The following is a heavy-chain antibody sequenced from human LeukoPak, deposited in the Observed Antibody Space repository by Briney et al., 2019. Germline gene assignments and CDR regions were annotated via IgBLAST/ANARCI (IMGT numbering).Heavy chain of an antibody. CDR2: ISSSGSTI. CDR1: GFTFSDYY. CDR3: ARDRIWDIVGATSWFDP. V-gene: IGHV3-11*01. J-gene: IGHJ5*02. Sequence: PGGSLRLSCAASGFTFSDYYMSWIRQAPGKGLEWVSYISSSGSTIYYADPVKGRFTISRDNAKNSLYLQMNSLRAEDTAVYYCARDRIWDIVGATSWFDPWGQGTLVTVSS. D-gene: IGHD1-26*01.